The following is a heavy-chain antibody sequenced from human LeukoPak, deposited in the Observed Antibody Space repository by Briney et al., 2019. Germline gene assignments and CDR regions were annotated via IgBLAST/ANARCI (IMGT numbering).Heavy chain of an antibody. CDR2: INPNSGGT. CDR3: ARSTSSGYYHYFDY. Sequence: SVKVSCXASGYTFTGYYMHWVRQAPGQGLEWMGWINPNSGGTNYAQKFQGRVTMTRDTSISTAYMELSRLRSDDTAVYYCARSTSSGYYHYFDYWGQGTLVTVSS. V-gene: IGHV1-2*02. J-gene: IGHJ4*02. D-gene: IGHD3-22*01. CDR1: GYTFTGYY.